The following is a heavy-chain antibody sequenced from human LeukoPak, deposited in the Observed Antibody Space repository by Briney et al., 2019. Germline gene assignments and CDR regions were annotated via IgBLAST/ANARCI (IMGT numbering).Heavy chain of an antibody. CDR3: ARVKYSSGWDFDY. J-gene: IGHJ4*02. CDR2: INAGNGNT. D-gene: IGHD6-19*01. V-gene: IGHV1-3*01. Sequence: GASVKVSCKASGYTFTSYAMHWVRQAPGQRLEWMGWINAGNGNTKYSQKFQGRVTITRDTSASTAYTELSSLRSEDTAVYYCARVKYSSGWDFDYWGQGTLVTVSS. CDR1: GYTFTSYA.